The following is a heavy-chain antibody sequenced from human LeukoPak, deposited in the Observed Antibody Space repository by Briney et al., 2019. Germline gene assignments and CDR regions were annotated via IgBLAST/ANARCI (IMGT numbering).Heavy chain of an antibody. D-gene: IGHD2-2*01. CDR1: GGSITCYY. CDR3: ARLGYCSSTSCYSDY. J-gene: IGHJ4*02. V-gene: IGHV4-4*07. CDR2: IYTSGST. Sequence: SETLSLTCTVSGGSITCYYWNWIRQPAGKGLEWIGRIYTSGSTNYNPSLKSRVTMSVDTSKNQFSLKLSSVTAADTAVYYCARLGYCSSTSCYSDYWGQGTLVTVSS.